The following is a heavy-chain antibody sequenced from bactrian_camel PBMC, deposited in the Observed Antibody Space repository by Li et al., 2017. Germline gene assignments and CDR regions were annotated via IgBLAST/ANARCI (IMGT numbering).Heavy chain of an antibody. CDR1: LYIYSSYC. Sequence: HVQLVESGGGLVQPGGSVRLSREISLYIYSSYCMGWFRQAPGKEREAVAAHYTGTATTYVADSVKGRFAISRDNAKNTLYLQLNSLQTEDTAMYYCRIGQNTDIAIGKRGQGTQVTVS. D-gene: IGHD5*01. V-gene: IGHV3S1*01. J-gene: IGHJ4*01. CDR2: HYTGTATT.